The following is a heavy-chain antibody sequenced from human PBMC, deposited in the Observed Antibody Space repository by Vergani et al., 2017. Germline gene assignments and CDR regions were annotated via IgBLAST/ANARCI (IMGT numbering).Heavy chain of an antibody. Sequence: EVQLVESGGGLVQPGGSLRLSCAASGFTVSSNYMSWVRQAPGKGLEWVSVIYSGGSTYYADSVKVRFTITRDNSKNTLYLQMNSLRAEDTAVYYCARVGYCSGGSCDYYYYYGMDVWGQ. CDR1: GFTVSSNY. V-gene: IGHV3-66*02. J-gene: IGHJ6*02. CDR3: ARVGYCSGGSCDYYYYYGMDV. CDR2: IYSGGST. D-gene: IGHD2-15*01.